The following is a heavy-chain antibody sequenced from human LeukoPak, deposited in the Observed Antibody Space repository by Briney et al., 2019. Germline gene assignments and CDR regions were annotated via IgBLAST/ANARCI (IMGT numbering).Heavy chain of an antibody. D-gene: IGHD3-16*02. CDR1: GYTFTSYG. J-gene: IGHJ5*02. CDR2: ISAYNGNT. Sequence: GPVKVSCKASGYTFTSYGISWVRQAPGQGLEWMGWISAYNGNTNYAQKLQGRVTMTTDTSTSTAYMELRSLRSDDTAVYYCARDGIMITFGGVIVNNWFDPWGQGTLVTVSS. CDR3: ARDGIMITFGGVIVNNWFDP. V-gene: IGHV1-18*01.